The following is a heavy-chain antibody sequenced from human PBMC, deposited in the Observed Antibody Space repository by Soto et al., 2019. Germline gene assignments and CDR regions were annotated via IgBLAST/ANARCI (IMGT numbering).Heavy chain of an antibody. CDR2: IYWNDDK. J-gene: IGHJ6*02. CDR3: AHRQVVVVPAAILDYGMDV. D-gene: IGHD2-2*01. CDR1: GFSLSTSGVG. V-gene: IGHV2-5*01. Sequence: ESGPTLVNPTQTLTLTCTFSGFSLSTSGVGVGWIRQPPGKALEWLALIYWNDDKRYSPSLKSRLTITKDTSKNQVVLTMTNMDPVDTATYYCAHRQVVVVPAAILDYGMDVWGQGATVTVSS.